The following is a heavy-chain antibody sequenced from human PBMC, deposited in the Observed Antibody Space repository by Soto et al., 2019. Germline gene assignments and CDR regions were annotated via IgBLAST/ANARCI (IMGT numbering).Heavy chain of an antibody. Sequence: QVTLKESGPVLVKPTETLTLTCTVSGFSLSNSMGVSWIRQPPGKALEWLAHIFSNDEKSYSSSLKNRLTISKDTSKSQVVLTMANMDPVDTATYHCARIQPGDEGGYFDYWGQGTLVTVSS. D-gene: IGHD7-27*01. V-gene: IGHV2-26*01. CDR3: ARIQPGDEGGYFDY. CDR2: IFSNDEK. CDR1: GFSLSNSMG. J-gene: IGHJ4*02.